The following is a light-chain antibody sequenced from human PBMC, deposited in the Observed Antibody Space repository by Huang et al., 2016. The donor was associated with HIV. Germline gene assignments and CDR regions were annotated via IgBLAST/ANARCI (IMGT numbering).Light chain of an antibody. CDR2: GAS. CDR3: QQYGNSLYT. Sequence: EIVLTQSPGTLCLSPGERATLSCRASQSVSSSYLACYQQKPGQAPMLLIYGASTRASGSPDRFSGSGSGTDFTLTISRLEPEDFAVYYCQQYGNSLYTFGQGTNLEIK. J-gene: IGKJ2*01. CDR1: QSVSSSY. V-gene: IGKV3-20*01.